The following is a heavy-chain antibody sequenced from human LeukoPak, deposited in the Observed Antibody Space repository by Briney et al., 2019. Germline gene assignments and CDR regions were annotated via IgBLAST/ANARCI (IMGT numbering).Heavy chain of an antibody. D-gene: IGHD6-19*01. CDR3: VKAYTNGWSEGFLDY. CDR2: VSGSGDRT. Sequence: GGSLRLSCAASGFTFSSYAMSWVRQVPGKGLEWVSSVSGSGDRTYYAESVKGRFTIFRDNSKNTLYLQMNSLRDEDTAVYYCVKAYTNGWSEGFLDYWGQGTLVTVSS. V-gene: IGHV3-23*01. J-gene: IGHJ4*02. CDR1: GFTFSSYA.